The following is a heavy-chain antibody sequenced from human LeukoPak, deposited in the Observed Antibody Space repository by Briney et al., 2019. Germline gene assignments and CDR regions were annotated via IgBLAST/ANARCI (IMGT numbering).Heavy chain of an antibody. CDR1: GFTFSSYE. D-gene: IGHD3-10*01. V-gene: IGHV3-48*03. J-gene: IGHJ4*02. CDR2: ISSSGSTI. Sequence: GGSLRLSCAASGFTFSSYEMNWVRQAPGKGLEWVSYISSSGSTIYYADSVKGRFTISRDNAKNSLYLQMNSLRAEDTAVYYCARDGPLYGSGSYYYFDYWGQGTLVTVSS. CDR3: ARDGPLYGSGSYYYFDY.